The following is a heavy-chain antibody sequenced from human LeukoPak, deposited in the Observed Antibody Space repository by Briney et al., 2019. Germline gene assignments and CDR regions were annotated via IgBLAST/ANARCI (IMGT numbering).Heavy chain of an antibody. D-gene: IGHD6-13*01. Sequence: SETLSLTCTVSGNSFGDYYWSWIRQPAGKGLEWIGRIYTSGSTTYNPSLKSRVTMSVDTSKSQFSLKLSSVTAADTAVYYCARDAIWEQQLNWFDPWGQGTLVTVSS. CDR3: ARDAIWEQQLNWFDP. CDR2: IYTSGST. CDR1: GNSFGDYY. V-gene: IGHV4-4*07. J-gene: IGHJ5*02.